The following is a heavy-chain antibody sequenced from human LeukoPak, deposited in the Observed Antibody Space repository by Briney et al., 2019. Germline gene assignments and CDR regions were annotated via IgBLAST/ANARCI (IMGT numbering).Heavy chain of an antibody. J-gene: IGHJ3*02. Sequence: GASVKVSCKTSGYTFTSYDINWVRQATGQGLEWMGWMNPNSGSTGYTQKFQGRVTMTRNTSISTAYMELSSLRSEDTAVYYCARGGRYYDSSGFPTDAFDIWGQGTMVTVSS. D-gene: IGHD3-22*01. CDR3: ARGGRYYDSSGFPTDAFDI. CDR1: GYTFTSYD. V-gene: IGHV1-8*01. CDR2: MNPNSGST.